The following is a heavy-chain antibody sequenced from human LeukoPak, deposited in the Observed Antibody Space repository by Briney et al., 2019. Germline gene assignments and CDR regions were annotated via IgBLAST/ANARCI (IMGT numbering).Heavy chain of an antibody. CDR3: ARIQDGY. J-gene: IGHJ4*02. CDR1: GGSYSGYY. D-gene: IGHD2-15*01. CDR2: INHSGST. Sequence: SETLSLTCAVYGGSYSGYYWSWIRQPPGKGLEWIGEINHSGSTNYNPSLKSRVTITVDTSKNQFSLKLSSVTAADTAVYYCARIQDGYWGQGTLVTVSS. V-gene: IGHV4-34*01.